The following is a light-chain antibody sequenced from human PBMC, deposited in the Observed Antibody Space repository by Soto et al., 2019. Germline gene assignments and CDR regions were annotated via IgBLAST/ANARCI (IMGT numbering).Light chain of an antibody. Sequence: QSVLTQPPSVSGAPGQKVTISCTGGSSNIGAGYDVNWYQQLPGTAPKLLISGISDRPSGVPDRFSGSKSGTSASLAITGLQAEDETDYYCSSYTTSNTLVFGGGTKLTVL. CDR2: GIS. CDR1: SSNIGAGYD. CDR3: SSYTTSNTLV. J-gene: IGLJ3*02. V-gene: IGLV1-40*01.